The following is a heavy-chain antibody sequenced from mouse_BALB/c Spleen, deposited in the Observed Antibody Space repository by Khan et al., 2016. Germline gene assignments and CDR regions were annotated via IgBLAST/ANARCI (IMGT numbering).Heavy chain of an antibody. Sequence: EVQLQESGPDLVKPSQSLSLTCTVTGFSITSDYSWHWIRQFPGNKLEWMGYIHYSGSTNYNPSLKSRISITRDTSKNQFFLQLNSVTTEDTATFYSARYYDGGAPWFAYWGQGTLVTVSA. CDR3: ARYYDGGAPWFAY. CDR1: GFSITSDYS. D-gene: IGHD1-1*01. CDR2: IHYSGST. J-gene: IGHJ3*01. V-gene: IGHV3-1*02.